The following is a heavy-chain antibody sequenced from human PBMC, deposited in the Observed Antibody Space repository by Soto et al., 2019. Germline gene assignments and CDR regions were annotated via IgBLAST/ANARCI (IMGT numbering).Heavy chain of an antibody. CDR1: GFTFSSYA. J-gene: IGHJ6*04. CDR2: ISYDGSNK. V-gene: IGHV3-30-3*01. CDR3: ARGYGASGESYYCGMDV. Sequence: GRSLMLSGAASGFTFSSYAMHLTRQAPGKGLECVAVISYDGSNKYYADSVKGRFTISRDNSKNTLYLQMNSLRAEDTAVYYCARGYGASGESYYCGMDVCRKGXRLTVCS. D-gene: IGHD3-10*01.